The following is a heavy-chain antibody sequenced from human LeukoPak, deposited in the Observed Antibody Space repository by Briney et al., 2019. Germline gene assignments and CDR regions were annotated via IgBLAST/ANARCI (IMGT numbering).Heavy chain of an antibody. CDR1: GFSVSSFG. CDR3: AQGFSSGWYPY. V-gene: IGHV3-23*01. Sequence: GGSLRLSCAVPGFSVSSFGMSWVRQAPGKGLEWISAISLNGETTWYADSVQGRFTISRDNSKNTLYLQLTSLRAEDTAVYYCAQGFSSGWYPYWGQGSLVSVSS. D-gene: IGHD6-19*01. CDR2: ISLNGETT. J-gene: IGHJ4*02.